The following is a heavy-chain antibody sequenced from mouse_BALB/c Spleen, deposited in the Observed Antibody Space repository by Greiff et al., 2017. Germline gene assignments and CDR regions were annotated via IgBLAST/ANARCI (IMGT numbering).Heavy chain of an antibody. D-gene: IGHD2-4*01. CDR3: ARSRSTMITTYWYFDV. J-gene: IGHJ1*01. CDR1: GFTFSSFG. Sequence: VQLKESGGGLVQPGGSRKLSCAASGFTFSSFGMHWVRQAPEKGLEWVAYISSGSSTIYYADTVKGRFTISRDNPKNTLFLQMTSLRSEDTAMYYCARSRSTMITTYWYFDVWGAGTTVTVSS. V-gene: IGHV5-17*02. CDR2: ISSGSSTI.